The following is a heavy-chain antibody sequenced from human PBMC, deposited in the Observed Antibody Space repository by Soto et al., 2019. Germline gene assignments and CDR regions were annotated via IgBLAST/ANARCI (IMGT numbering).Heavy chain of an antibody. Sequence: PGGSLRLSCAASGSNFISYSMNWVRQAPGKGLQWVSYISTSGGTIYYADSVKGRFTISRDNDKNSLYLQMHSLRAEDTAVYYCARSLSYYYGMDVWRQGTTVTVSS. J-gene: IGHJ6*02. CDR2: ISTSGGTI. D-gene: IGHD3-16*02. V-gene: IGHV3-48*01. CDR3: ARSLSYYYGMDV. CDR1: GSNFISYS.